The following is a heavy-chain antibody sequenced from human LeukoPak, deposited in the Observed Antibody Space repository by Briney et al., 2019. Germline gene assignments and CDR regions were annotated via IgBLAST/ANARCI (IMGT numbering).Heavy chain of an antibody. CDR2: INPNSGAT. CDR1: GYPFTAYY. CDR3: ARGHRYYSDNSQPF. D-gene: IGHD3-22*01. V-gene: IGHV1-2*02. Sequence: ASVKVSCKASGYKASGYPFTAYYMHWVRQAPGQGLEWMGWINPNSGATKYAQKFQGRVSMTRDTSISTAYMELSRLRSDDTAVYYCARGHRYYSDNSQPFWGQGTLVTVSS. J-gene: IGHJ4*02.